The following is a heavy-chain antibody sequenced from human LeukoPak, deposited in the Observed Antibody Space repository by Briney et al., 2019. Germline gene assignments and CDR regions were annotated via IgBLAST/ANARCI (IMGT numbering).Heavy chain of an antibody. CDR2: INHSGST. Sequence: SETLSLTCTVSGGSISSSSYYWSWIRQPPGKGLEWIGEINHSGSTNYNPSLKSRVTISVDTSKNQFSLKLSSVTAADTAAYYCARLAYYDILTGYEDYWGQGTLVTVSS. D-gene: IGHD3-9*01. CDR3: ARLAYYDILTGYEDY. V-gene: IGHV4-39*07. J-gene: IGHJ4*02. CDR1: GGSISSSSYY.